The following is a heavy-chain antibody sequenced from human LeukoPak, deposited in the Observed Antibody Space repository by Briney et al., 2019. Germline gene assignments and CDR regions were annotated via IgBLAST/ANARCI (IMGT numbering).Heavy chain of an antibody. CDR2: TSNHGTNN. J-gene: IGHJ3*02. V-gene: IGHV3-30-3*01. Sequence: GRSLRLSCAASGFTFNTFAMHWVRQAPGKGLEWVALTSNHGTNNYYADSVKGRFTISRDNAKNSLYLQMNSLRAEDTAVYYCARDPITIVATIEGAPDAFDIWGQGTMVTVSS. D-gene: IGHD5-12*01. CDR3: ARDPITIVATIEGAPDAFDI. CDR1: GFTFNTFA.